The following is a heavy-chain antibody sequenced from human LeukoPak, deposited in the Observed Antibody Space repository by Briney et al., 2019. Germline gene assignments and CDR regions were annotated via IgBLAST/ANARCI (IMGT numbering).Heavy chain of an antibody. CDR1: GGSISSYY. CDR3: ARTHNWFDP. J-gene: IGHJ5*02. Sequence: SETLSLTCTVSGGSISSYYWSWIRQPPGKGLEWIGYIYYSGSTNYNPSLKSRVTISVDTSKNQCSLKLSSVTAADTAVYYCARTHNWFDPWGRGTLVTVSS. CDR2: IYYSGST. V-gene: IGHV4-59*01.